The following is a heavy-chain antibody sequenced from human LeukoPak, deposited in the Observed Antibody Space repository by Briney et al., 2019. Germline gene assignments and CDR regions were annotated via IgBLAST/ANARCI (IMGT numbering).Heavy chain of an antibody. CDR1: GFTFSSYW. CDR3: ARVGPYSSSWSYYYYYYMDV. V-gene: IGHV3-7*01. J-gene: IGHJ6*03. D-gene: IGHD6-13*01. CDR2: IKQDGSEK. Sequence: GGSLRLSCAASGFTFSSYWMSWVRQAPGKGLEWVANIKQDGSEKYYVDSVKGRFTISRDNAKNSLYLQMNSLRAEDTAVYYCARVGPYSSSWSYYYYYYMDVWGKGTTVTVSS.